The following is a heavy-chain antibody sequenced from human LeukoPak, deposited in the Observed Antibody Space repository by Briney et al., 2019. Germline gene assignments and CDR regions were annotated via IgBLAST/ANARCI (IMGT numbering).Heavy chain of an antibody. J-gene: IGHJ6*02. CDR3: ARRYYDSSGYPYGMDV. D-gene: IGHD3-22*01. CDR2: IYYSGST. V-gene: IGHV4-59*08. CDR1: GYSISSGYY. Sequence: SETLSLTCTVSGYSISSGYYWSWIRQPPGKGLEWIGYIYYSGSTNYNPSLKSRVTISVDTSKNQFSLKLSSVTAADTAVYYCARRYYDSSGYPYGMDVWGQGTTVTVSS.